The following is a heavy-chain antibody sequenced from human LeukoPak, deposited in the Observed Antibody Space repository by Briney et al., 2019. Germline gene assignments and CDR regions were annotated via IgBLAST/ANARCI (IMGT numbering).Heavy chain of an antibody. J-gene: IGHJ6*03. D-gene: IGHD6-13*01. CDR2: IFYSGSS. Sequence: SETLSLTCTVSGGSISSSSYYWGWIRQPPGKGLEWIGNIFYSGSSYYNPSLKSRVTISVDTSKNQFSLKLSSVTAADKAVYYCARTTEAHSWRTRYYDYYMDVWGKGTTVTVSS. CDR3: ARTTEAHSWRTRYYDYYMDV. V-gene: IGHV4-39*01. CDR1: GGSISSSSYY.